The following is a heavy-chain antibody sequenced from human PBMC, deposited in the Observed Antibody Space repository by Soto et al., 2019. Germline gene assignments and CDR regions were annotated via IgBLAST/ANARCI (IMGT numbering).Heavy chain of an antibody. J-gene: IGHJ4*02. Sequence: SETLSLTCTVSGGSISTGGYYWSWIRQYPGKGLEWIGYIYYTGSTNYNPSLKSRVTLSVDTSKNQFSLKLSSVTAADTAVYYCARVNNCYSSSWYRVGYFDYWGQGTLVTVSS. D-gene: IGHD6-13*01. CDR1: GGSISTGGYY. CDR3: ARVNNCYSSSWYRVGYFDY. CDR2: IYYTGST. V-gene: IGHV4-31*03.